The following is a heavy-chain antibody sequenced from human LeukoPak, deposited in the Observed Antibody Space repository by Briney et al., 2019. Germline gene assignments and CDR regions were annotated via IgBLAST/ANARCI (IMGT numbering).Heavy chain of an antibody. V-gene: IGHV3-30*02. CDR2: IRYDGSNK. D-gene: IGHD2-2*01. CDR3: AAPGVPAATYYFDY. Sequence: GGSLRLSCAASGFTFSTYGMHWVRQAPGKGLEWVAFIRYDGSNKYYADSVKGRSTISRDNSKNTVYLQMNSLRAEDTAVYYCAAPGVPAATYYFDYWGQGTLVTVSS. J-gene: IGHJ4*02. CDR1: GFTFSTYG.